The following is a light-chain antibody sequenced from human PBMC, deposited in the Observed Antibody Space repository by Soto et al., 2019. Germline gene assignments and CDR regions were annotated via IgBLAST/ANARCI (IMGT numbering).Light chain of an antibody. Sequence: EIVMTQSPATLSVSPGERATLSCRASQSVGSNLAWYQQTAGQAPRLLIYGASTRVTGIPARFSGSGSGTEFTFTTSSRQYEDFSVNSCQQQTNWSYTFGQGTKREIK. J-gene: IGKJ2*01. CDR1: QSVGSN. V-gene: IGKV3-15*01. CDR3: QQQTNWSYT. CDR2: GAS.